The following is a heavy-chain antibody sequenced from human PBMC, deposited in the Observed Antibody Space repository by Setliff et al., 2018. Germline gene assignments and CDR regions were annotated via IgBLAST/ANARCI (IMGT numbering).Heavy chain of an antibody. V-gene: IGHV4-39*01. D-gene: IGHD1-26*01. CDR2: IHYRGTT. Sequence: SETLSLTCTVSGASISSGTYYWAWIRQPTGQGLEWIGRIHYRGTTYSNASLASRLTISVDASKNQISLKLMSVTAADTAVYYCARVSGSFPFDYWGLGTLVTVSS. CDR3: ARVSGSFPFDY. J-gene: IGHJ4*02. CDR1: GASISSGTYY.